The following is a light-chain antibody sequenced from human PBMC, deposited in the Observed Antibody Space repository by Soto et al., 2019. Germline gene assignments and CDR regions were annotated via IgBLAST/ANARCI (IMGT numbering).Light chain of an antibody. CDR3: QQYNSYCT. J-gene: IGKJ5*01. V-gene: IGKV1-5*03. CDR2: RAS. CDR1: QSISGW. Sequence: DIQMTQSPSTLSASVGDRVTITCRASQSISGWLAWYQQKPGKAPKLLIYRASSLESGVPSRFSGSGSGTEFTLTISSLQPDDFATYYCQQYNSYCTFGQGTRLEIK.